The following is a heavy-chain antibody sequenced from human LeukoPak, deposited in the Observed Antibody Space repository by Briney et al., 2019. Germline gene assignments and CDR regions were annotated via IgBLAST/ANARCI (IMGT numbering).Heavy chain of an antibody. CDR3: AKAQKVQHIVVVTAPIDY. Sequence: GGSLRLSCAASGFTFSSYDIHWVRQATGKGLEWVSAIGTAGDTYYPGSVKGRFTISRDNSKNTLYLQMNSLRAEDTAVYYCAKAQKVQHIVVVTAPIDYWGQGTLVTVSS. J-gene: IGHJ4*02. CDR2: IGTAGDT. D-gene: IGHD2-21*02. CDR1: GFTFSSYD. V-gene: IGHV3-13*01.